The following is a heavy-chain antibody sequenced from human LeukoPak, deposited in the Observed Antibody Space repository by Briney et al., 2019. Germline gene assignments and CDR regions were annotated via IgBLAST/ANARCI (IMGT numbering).Heavy chain of an antibody. CDR1: GGTFSSYA. CDR3: AIPLNHLWFGELYPDY. Sequence: APVKVSCKASGGTFSSYAISWVRQAPGQGLEWMGGIIPIFGTANYAQKFQGRVTMTRDTSVSTAYMELSRLRSDDTAVYYCAIPLNHLWFGELYPDYWGQGTLVTVSS. CDR2: IIPIFGTA. D-gene: IGHD3-10*01. V-gene: IGHV1-69*05. J-gene: IGHJ4*02.